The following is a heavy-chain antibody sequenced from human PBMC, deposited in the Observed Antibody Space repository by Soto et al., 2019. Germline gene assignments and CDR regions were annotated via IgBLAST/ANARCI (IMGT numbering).Heavy chain of an antibody. CDR1: GFTFSAYN. V-gene: IGHV3-21*01. CDR2: ISSTGTYL. D-gene: IGHD3-10*01. Sequence: GGSLRLSCAASGFTFSAYNIYWVRQAPGKGLEWVSFISSTGTYLNYAASLKGRFTISRDNANSSVFLQMDNLSAEDTAVYYCARQLHFGELSLGFWGQGTWVTVSS. J-gene: IGHJ4*02. CDR3: ARQLHFGELSLGF.